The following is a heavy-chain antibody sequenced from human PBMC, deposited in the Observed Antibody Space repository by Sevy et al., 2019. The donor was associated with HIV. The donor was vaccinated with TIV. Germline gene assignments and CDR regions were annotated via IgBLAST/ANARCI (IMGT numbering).Heavy chain of an antibody. Sequence: SETLSLTCAVSGGSFSGYFWNWIRQSPGKGLEWIGEINHSGSLKYNPSLKSRVTISVDASKNQLSLHLGSVTAADTAVYYCARGRQAYVVLVPSTVPFDYWGQGTLVTVSS. V-gene: IGHV4-34*01. J-gene: IGHJ4*02. CDR1: GGSFSGYF. D-gene: IGHD2-2*01. CDR3: ARGRQAYVVLVPSTVPFDY. CDR2: INHSGSL.